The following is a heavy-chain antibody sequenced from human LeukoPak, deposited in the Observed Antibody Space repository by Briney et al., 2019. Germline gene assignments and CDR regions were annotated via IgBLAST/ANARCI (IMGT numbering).Heavy chain of an antibody. Sequence: PGGSLRLSCAASGFTFSSYWMHWVRQAPGKGLVWVSRINSDGSSTSYADSVKGRFTISRDNAKNTLYLQMNSLRAEDTAVYYCARLDILTGNYYYFNFWGQGTLVTVSS. CDR1: GFTFSSYW. V-gene: IGHV3-74*01. D-gene: IGHD3-9*01. CDR3: ARLDILTGNYYYFNF. CDR2: INSDGSST. J-gene: IGHJ4*02.